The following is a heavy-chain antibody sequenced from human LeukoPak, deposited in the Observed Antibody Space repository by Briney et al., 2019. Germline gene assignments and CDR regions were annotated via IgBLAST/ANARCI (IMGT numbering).Heavy chain of an antibody. J-gene: IGHJ4*02. CDR2: ISVDGETT. CDR3: AQGYSSGWYPN. V-gene: IGHV3-23*01. Sequence: GGSLRLSCAVSGFSVSSFGMSWVRQAPGKGLEWISAISVDGETTYYADSVKGRFIISRDNSKNTLYLQLSSLRAEDTAVYCCAQGYSSGWYPNWGQGSLVSVSS. CDR1: GFSVSSFG. D-gene: IGHD6-19*01.